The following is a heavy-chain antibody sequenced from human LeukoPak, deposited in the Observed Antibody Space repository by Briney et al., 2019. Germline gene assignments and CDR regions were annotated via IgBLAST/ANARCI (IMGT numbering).Heavy chain of an antibody. D-gene: IGHD2-2*01. CDR2: IKPDGSEK. J-gene: IGHJ4*02. CDR1: GFTFSSYW. CDR3: AGGYCSNTNCYSFDL. V-gene: IGHV3-7*04. Sequence: GGSLRLFCAASGFTFSSYWMSWVRQAPGKRLQWVANIKPDGSEKYYVDSVKGRFTISRDNAKNSLYLQMNSLRDEDTAVYHCAGGYCSNTNCYSFDLWGQGTLVTVSS.